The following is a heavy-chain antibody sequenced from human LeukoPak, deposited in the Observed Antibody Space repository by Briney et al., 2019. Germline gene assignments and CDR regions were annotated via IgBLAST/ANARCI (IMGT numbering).Heavy chain of an antibody. V-gene: IGHV1-18*04. CDR2: ISAYNGNT. J-gene: IGHJ4*02. D-gene: IGHD6-19*01. Sequence: ASVKVSCKASGYTFTGYYMHWVRQAPGQGLEWMGWISAYNGNTNYAQKLQGRVTMTTDTSTSTAYMELRSLRSDDTAVYYCARELAVAGLDYWGQGTLVTVSS. CDR3: ARELAVAGLDY. CDR1: GYTFTGYY.